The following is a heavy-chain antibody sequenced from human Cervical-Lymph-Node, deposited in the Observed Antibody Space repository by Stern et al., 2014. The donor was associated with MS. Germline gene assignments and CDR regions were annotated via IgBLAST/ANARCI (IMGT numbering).Heavy chain of an antibody. Sequence: QVQLQQWGAGLLQPSETLSLTCAVYGGSFSGYYWSWIRQPPGKGLEWIGEINHSGGTNYNPSLKSRLTIPGDTSRNQICLKLYSVPAADTAVYFCARGGVVATTSVPFAFDIWGQGTMVTVSS. CDR2: INHSGGT. D-gene: IGHD2-21*02. J-gene: IGHJ3*02. CDR3: ARGGVVATTSVPFAFDI. V-gene: IGHV4-34*01. CDR1: GGSFSGYY.